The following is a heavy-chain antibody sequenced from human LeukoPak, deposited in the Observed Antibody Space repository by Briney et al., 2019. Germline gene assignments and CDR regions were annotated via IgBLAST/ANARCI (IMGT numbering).Heavy chain of an antibody. CDR1: GGSISSYY. CDR2: IYYSGST. D-gene: IGHD6-6*01. Sequence: SETLSLTCTVSGGSISSYYWSWIRQPPGKGLEWIGYIYYSGSTNYNPSLKSRVTISVDTSKNQFSLKLSSVTAADTAVYYCARHARRSGYYYYYMEVWGKGTTVTVSS. V-gene: IGHV4-59*08. CDR3: ARHARRSGYYYYYMEV. J-gene: IGHJ6*03.